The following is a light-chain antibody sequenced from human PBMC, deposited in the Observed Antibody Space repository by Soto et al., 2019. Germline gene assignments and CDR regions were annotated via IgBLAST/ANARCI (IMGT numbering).Light chain of an antibody. CDR2: DVT. CDR3: KQYGGSPPGYV. CDR1: QSVTASY. Sequence: ELVLTQSPGTLSLSPGETATLSCRAIQSVTASYLAWYQQKPGQSPRLLLYDVTHRAAGIPDRFSGSGSGTDVTLTINSLEPEDLAVYFCKQYGGSPPGYVFGQGTKLEIK. J-gene: IGKJ2*01. V-gene: IGKV3-20*01.